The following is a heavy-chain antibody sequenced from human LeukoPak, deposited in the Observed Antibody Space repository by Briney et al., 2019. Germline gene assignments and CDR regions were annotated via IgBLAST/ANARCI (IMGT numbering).Heavy chain of an antibody. V-gene: IGHV4-34*01. D-gene: IGHD3-10*01. J-gene: IGHJ4*02. CDR3: ARVPGFGGGYFDY. Sequence: SETLSLTCAVYGGPFSGYYWSWIRRPPGKGLEWIGEINHSGSTNYNPSLKSRVTISVDTSKNQFSLKLSSVTAADTAVYYCARVPGFGGGYFDYWGQGTLVTVSS. CDR2: INHSGST. CDR1: GGPFSGYY.